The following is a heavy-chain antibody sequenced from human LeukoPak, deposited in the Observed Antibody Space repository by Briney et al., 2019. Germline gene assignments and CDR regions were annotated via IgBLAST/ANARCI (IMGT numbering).Heavy chain of an antibody. V-gene: IGHV1-18*01. CDR2: ISAYNGNT. CDR3: ARESVVVVAATPFYYYYMDV. J-gene: IGHJ6*03. CDR1: GYTFTSYG. Sequence: ASVKVSCKASGYTFTSYGISWVRQAPGQGLEWMGWISAYNGNTNYAQKLQGRVTMTTDTSTSTAYMELRSLRSDDTAVYYCARESVVVVAATPFYYYYMDVWGKGTTVTISS. D-gene: IGHD2-15*01.